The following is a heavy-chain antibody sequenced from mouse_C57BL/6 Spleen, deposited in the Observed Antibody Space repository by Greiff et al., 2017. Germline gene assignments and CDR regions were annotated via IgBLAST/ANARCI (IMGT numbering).Heavy chain of an antibody. J-gene: IGHJ3*01. CDR2: INDNSCST. V-gene: IGHV5-16*01. CDR3: AREDYDLKFAY. D-gene: IGHD2-4*01. CDR1: GFTFSDYY. Sequence: EVQGVESEGGLVQPGSSMKLSCTASGFTFSDYYMAWVRQVPEKSLEWVANINDNSCSTNYLDSLKSRFIISRDNAKNILYLQMSSLKSEDKATNYCAREDYDLKFAYWGQGTLVTVSA.